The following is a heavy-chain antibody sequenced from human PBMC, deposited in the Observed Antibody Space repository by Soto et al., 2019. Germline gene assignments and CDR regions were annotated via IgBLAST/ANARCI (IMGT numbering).Heavy chain of an antibody. Sequence: SETLSLTCTVSGGSISSYYWSWIRQPPGKGLEWIGYIYYSGSTNYNPSLKSRVTISVDTSKNQFSLKLSSVTAADTAVYYCARDRQYGIAAAGKGTFDIWGQGTMFTVSS. J-gene: IGHJ3*02. V-gene: IGHV4-59*01. CDR1: GGSISSYY. D-gene: IGHD6-13*01. CDR2: IYYSGST. CDR3: ARDRQYGIAAAGKGTFDI.